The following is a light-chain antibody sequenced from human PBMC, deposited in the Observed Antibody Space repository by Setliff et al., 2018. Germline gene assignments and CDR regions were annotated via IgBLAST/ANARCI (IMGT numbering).Light chain of an antibody. CDR3: TSYTTSNSHV. CDR1: SSDVGGYNS. Sequence: QSALAQPASVSGSPRQSITIPCTGTSSDVGGYNSVSWYQHHPGKAPKLMIYDVSRRPSGVSSRFSGSKSGNTASLTISGLRTEDEADYYCTSYTTSNSHVFGTGTKVTVL. J-gene: IGLJ1*01. V-gene: IGLV2-14*03. CDR2: DVS.